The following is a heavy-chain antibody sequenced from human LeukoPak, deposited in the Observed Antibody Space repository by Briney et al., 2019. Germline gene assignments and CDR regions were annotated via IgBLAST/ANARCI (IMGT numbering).Heavy chain of an antibody. Sequence: GGSLGLSCAASGFTFSTYAMHWVRQAPGKGLEWVAFIRYDGSNKYYSDSVKGRFTISRDNSKNTLYLQMNSLRAEDTAVYYCAKDPSEVYYYVSTPFVWGKGTTVTVSS. J-gene: IGHJ6*04. V-gene: IGHV3-30*02. CDR1: GFTFSTYA. CDR2: IRYDGSNK. D-gene: IGHD3-22*01. CDR3: AKDPSEVYYYVSTPFV.